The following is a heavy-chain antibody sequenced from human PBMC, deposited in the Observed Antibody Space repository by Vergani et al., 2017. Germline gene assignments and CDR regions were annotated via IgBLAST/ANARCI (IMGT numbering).Heavy chain of an antibody. Sequence: QLQLQESGPGLVKPSETLSLTCTVSGGSISSSSYYWGWIRQPPGKGLEWIGSIYYSGSTYYNPSLKSRVTISVDTSKNQFSLKLSAVTAADTAVYYGARDIERGDSGRGGSGYWGQGTLVTVSS. CDR3: ARDIERGDSGRGGSGY. V-gene: IGHV4-39*07. J-gene: IGHJ4*02. CDR2: IYYSGST. CDR1: GGSISSSSYY. D-gene: IGHD5-12*01.